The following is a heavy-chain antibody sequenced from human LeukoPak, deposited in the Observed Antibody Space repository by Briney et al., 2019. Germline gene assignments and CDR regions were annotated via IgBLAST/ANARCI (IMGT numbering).Heavy chain of an antibody. J-gene: IGHJ4*02. CDR2: ISYDGSNK. CDR3: ARVNSIVVVITSFDY. V-gene: IGHV3-30*04. D-gene: IGHD3-22*01. Sequence: GGSLRLSCAASGFTFSSYAMHWVRQAPGKGLEWVAVISYDGSNKYYADSVKGRFTISRDNSKNTLYLQMNSLRAEDTAVYYCARVNSIVVVITSFDYWGQGTLVTVSS. CDR1: GFTFSSYA.